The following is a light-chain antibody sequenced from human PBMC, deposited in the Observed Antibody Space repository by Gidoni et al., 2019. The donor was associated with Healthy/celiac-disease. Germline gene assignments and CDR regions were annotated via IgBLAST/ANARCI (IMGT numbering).Light chain of an antibody. J-gene: IGLJ3*02. V-gene: IGLV5-45*02. Sequence: AVLTQPSSLSASPGASASLTCTLRSGINVGTYRIYWYQQKPGSPPQYLLRYKSDSDKQQGSGVPSRFSGSKDASANAGILLISGLQSEDEADYYCMIWHSSAWVFGVGTKLTVL. CDR1: SGINVGTYR. CDR3: MIWHSSAWV. CDR2: YKSDSDK.